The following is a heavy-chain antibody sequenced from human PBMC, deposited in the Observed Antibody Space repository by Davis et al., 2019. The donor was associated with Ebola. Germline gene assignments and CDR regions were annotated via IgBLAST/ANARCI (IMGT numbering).Heavy chain of an antibody. CDR3: ASRKTGTTPSGWFDP. J-gene: IGHJ5*02. CDR2: ISSSSSYI. CDR1: GFTFSSYS. V-gene: IGHV3-21*01. Sequence: PGGSLRLSCAASGFTFSSYSMNWVRQAPGKGLEWVSSISSSSSYIYYPDSVKGRFTISRDNAKNSLYLQMNSLRAEDTAVYYCASRKTGTTPSGWFDPWGQGTLVTVSS. D-gene: IGHD1-7*01.